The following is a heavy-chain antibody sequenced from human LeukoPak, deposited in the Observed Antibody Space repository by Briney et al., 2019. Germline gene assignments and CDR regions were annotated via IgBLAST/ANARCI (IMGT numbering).Heavy chain of an antibody. D-gene: IGHD2-15*01. CDR1: GGSISSGSYY. Sequence: PSQTLSLTCTVSGGSISSGSYYWSWIRQPAGKGLEWIGRIYTSGSTNYNPSLKSRVTISVDTSKNQFSLKVISMTAADTAVYYCARGCSGGSCYSNYYYYMDVWGKGTTVTLSS. J-gene: IGHJ6*03. V-gene: IGHV4-61*02. CDR3: ARGCSGGSCYSNYYYYMDV. CDR2: IYTSGST.